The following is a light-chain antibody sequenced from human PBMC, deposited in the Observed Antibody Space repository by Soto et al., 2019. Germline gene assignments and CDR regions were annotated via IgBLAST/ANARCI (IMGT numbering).Light chain of an antibody. V-gene: IGLV2-11*01. CDR2: AVT. J-gene: IGLJ2*01. CDR3: CSYASVNSPVL. Sequence: QSALTQPRSVSGSPGQSVTISCTGTNGDVGAYNHVSWYQQHPGKVPKLIIYAVTKRPSGVPVRFSASKSGDTASLTISGLQADDEADYFCCSYASVNSPVLFGGGTKLTVL. CDR1: NGDVGAYNH.